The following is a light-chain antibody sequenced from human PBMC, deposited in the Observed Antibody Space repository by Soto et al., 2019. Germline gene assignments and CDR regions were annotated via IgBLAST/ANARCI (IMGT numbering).Light chain of an antibody. Sequence: QSALTQPASVSGSPGQSITISRTGTSSDIGGYYYVSWYQHHPGKAPKLIIYQVTNRPSGVSHRFSGSKSGNTASLTISGLQAEDEADYYCSSFTSAYTFVFGTGTKVTVL. V-gene: IGLV2-14*01. CDR1: SSDIGGYYY. J-gene: IGLJ1*01. CDR2: QVT. CDR3: SSFTSAYTFV.